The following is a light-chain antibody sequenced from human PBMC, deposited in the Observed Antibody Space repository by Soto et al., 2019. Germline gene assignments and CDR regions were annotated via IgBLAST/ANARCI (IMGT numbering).Light chain of an antibody. CDR2: DIF. V-gene: IGKV3D-15*01. J-gene: IGKJ4*01. CDR3: XQYNSWPLT. CDR1: QSVGRD. Sequence: EIVMTQSPATLSVSPGERATLSCRASQSVGRDLAWYQQKPGQAPRPVIYDIFTRATGVPTRISGSGSGTEFTLTLSPPQPEDFSCYYCXQYNSWPLTFGGGTKVDIK.